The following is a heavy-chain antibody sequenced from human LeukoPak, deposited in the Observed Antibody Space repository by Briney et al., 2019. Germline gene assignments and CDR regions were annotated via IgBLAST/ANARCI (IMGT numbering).Heavy chain of an antibody. CDR1: GCSISSYY. V-gene: IGHV4-59*01. D-gene: IGHD6-19*01. Sequence: PSETLSLTCTGSGCSISSYYWIWIRQPPGKGLEWIGYIYYSGSTNYNPSLKSRVTISGDTSKNQFSLKLSSVTAADTAVYYCARAGRGWYVDYWGRGALVTVSS. J-gene: IGHJ4*02. CDR3: ARAGRGWYVDY. CDR2: IYYSGST.